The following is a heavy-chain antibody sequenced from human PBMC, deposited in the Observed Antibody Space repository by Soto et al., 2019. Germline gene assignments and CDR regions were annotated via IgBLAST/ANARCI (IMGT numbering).Heavy chain of an antibody. CDR1: GFKFDDYS. J-gene: IGHJ5*02. CDR3: AAADYGDYPNWFDP. D-gene: IGHD4-17*01. Sequence: VQLVDSGGAVVHPGGSLRLSCAASGFKFDDYSMHWVRQTPAKRLEWVSLISWDGSRTNYADSVRGRFTISRDSSKNSLYLQMNSLRTEDTGMYYCAAADYGDYPNWFDPRGQGTLVTVSS. V-gene: IGHV3-43*01. CDR2: ISWDGSRT.